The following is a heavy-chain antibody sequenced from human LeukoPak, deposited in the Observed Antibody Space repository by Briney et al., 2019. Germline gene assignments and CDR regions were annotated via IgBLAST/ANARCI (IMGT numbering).Heavy chain of an antibody. CDR2: IYYSGRT. CDR3: ARSSDYGDYD. Sequence: SETLSLTCTVSGGSVNSGGYYWTWIRQHPGKGVEWLGYIYYSGRTYYNPSLKSRITISLDTSKNQFSLNLTSVSAADTAFYFCARSSDYGDYDWGQGTLITVSS. D-gene: IGHD4-17*01. V-gene: IGHV4-31*03. J-gene: IGHJ4*02. CDR1: GGSVNSGGYY.